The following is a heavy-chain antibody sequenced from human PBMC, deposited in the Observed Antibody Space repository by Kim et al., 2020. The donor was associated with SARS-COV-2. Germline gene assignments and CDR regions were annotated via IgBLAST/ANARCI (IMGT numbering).Heavy chain of an antibody. D-gene: IGHD6-13*01. Sequence: SLRLSCAASGFTFDDYAMHWVRQAPGKGLEWVSGISWNSGSIGYADSVKGRFTISRDNAKNSLYLQMNSLRAEDTALYYCAKDSSWYGDYWGQGTLVTVSS. V-gene: IGHV3-9*01. CDR2: ISWNSGSI. J-gene: IGHJ4*02. CDR1: GFTFDDYA. CDR3: AKDSSWYGDY.